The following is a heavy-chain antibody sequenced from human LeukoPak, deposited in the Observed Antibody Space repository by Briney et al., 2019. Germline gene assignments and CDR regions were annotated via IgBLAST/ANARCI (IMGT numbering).Heavy chain of an antibody. CDR3: ARDFRAAMVSDWFDP. CDR1: GYTFTGYY. J-gene: IGHJ5*02. Sequence: ASVKVSCKASGYTFTGYYMHWVRQAPGRGLEWMGWINPNSGGTNYAQKFQGRVTMTRDTSISTAYMELSRLRSDDTAVYYCARDFRAAMVSDWFDPWGQGTLVTVSS. CDR2: INPNSGGT. V-gene: IGHV1-2*02. D-gene: IGHD5-18*01.